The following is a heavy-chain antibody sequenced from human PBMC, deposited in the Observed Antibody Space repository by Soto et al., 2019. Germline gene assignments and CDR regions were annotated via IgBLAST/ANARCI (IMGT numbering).Heavy chain of an antibody. V-gene: IGHV4-34*01. CDR3: ARVTGRYCYGMDV. J-gene: IGHJ6*02. Sequence: PSETPSLTCAVYGGSFSGYYWSWIRQPPGKGLEWIGEINHSGSTNYNPSLKSRVTISVDTSKNQFSLKLSSVTAADTAVYYCARVTGRYCYGMDVWGQGTPVTVSS. CDR1: GGSFSGYY. CDR2: INHSGST.